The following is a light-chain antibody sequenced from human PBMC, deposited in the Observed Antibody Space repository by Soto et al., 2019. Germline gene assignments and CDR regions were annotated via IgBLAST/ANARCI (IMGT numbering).Light chain of an antibody. CDR3: QQYGSSPA. V-gene: IGKV3-20*01. CDR2: DAS. J-gene: IGKJ4*01. CDR1: QSVSSGY. Sequence: EIVLTQSPGTLSLSPGERATLSCRASQSVSSGYLAWYQHKPGQAPRLLIYDASSRATGIPDRFSVSGSGTDFTLTISRLEPEDFAVYYCQQYGSSPAFGGGTKVEIK.